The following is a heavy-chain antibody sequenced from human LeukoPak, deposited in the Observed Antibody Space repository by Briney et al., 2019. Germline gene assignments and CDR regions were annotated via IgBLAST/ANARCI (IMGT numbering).Heavy chain of an antibody. CDR1: GFTFNTYA. CDR3: ARRGYYFESGAYYYFDC. CDR2: ITGNGDTI. V-gene: IGHV3-23*01. Sequence: GGSLRLSCAASGFTFNTYAMNWVRQAPGKGLEWVSGITGNGDTIYYVDSVKGRFTISRDNSKNTLYLQMNSLRAEDTAAYYCARRGYYFESGAYYYFDCWGQGTLVTVSS. J-gene: IGHJ4*02. D-gene: IGHD3-22*01.